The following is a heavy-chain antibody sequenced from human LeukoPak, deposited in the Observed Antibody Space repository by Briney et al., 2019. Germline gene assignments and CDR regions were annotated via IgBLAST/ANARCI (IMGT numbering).Heavy chain of an antibody. V-gene: IGHV4-34*01. CDR1: GGSFSGYY. J-gene: IGHJ4*02. D-gene: IGHD3-22*01. CDR2: INHSGST. CDR3: GNYYDSSGYPAKSDY. Sequence: PSETLSLTCAVYGGSFSGYYWSWIRQPPGKGLEWIGEINHSGSTNYYPSLKSRVTISVDTSKNQFSLKLSSVTAADTAVYYCGNYYDSSGYPAKSDYWGQGTLVTVSS.